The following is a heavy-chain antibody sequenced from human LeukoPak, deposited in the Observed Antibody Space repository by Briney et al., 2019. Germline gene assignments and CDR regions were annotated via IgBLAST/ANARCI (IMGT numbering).Heavy chain of an antibody. J-gene: IGHJ4*02. CDR2: IYYTGSA. V-gene: IGHV4-59*08. D-gene: IGHD5-12*01. CDR3: ARSEGGYDFDS. Sequence: SETLSLTCTVSGGSISSYYWSWIRQPPGKGLEWIGYIYYTGSAYYNPSLKSRVTISVDTSKNQFSLKLSSVTAADTAVFYCARSEGGYDFDSWGQGTLVTVSS. CDR1: GGSISSYY.